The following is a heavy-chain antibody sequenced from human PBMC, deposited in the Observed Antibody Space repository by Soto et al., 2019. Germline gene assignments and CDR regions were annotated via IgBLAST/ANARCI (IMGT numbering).Heavy chain of an antibody. CDR1: GGSISTYY. J-gene: IGHJ4*02. Sequence: QVQLQESGPGLVKPSETLSLTCTVSGGSISTYYWSWIRQPPGKGLEWIGYIYYSGRTNYNPSRNSRVTITVDTSNNQFSLKLSSVTAADTAVYYCARHPRKNTSGWYWGGLWGQGTLVTVSS. D-gene: IGHD6-19*01. V-gene: IGHV4-59*08. CDR2: IYYSGRT. CDR3: ARHPRKNTSGWYWGGL.